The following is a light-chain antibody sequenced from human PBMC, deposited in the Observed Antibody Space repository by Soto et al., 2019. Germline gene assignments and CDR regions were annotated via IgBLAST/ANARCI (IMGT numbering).Light chain of an antibody. Sequence: EIVMTQSPATLSVSPGERAILSCRASQSINNNLAWYQQKPGQGPRLLIYGASSRATGIPARFSGSGSGTGFTLTISSLQSEDFAIYYCQQYNNWPLTFGGGTKVEIK. V-gene: IGKV3-15*01. J-gene: IGKJ4*01. CDR1: QSINNN. CDR2: GAS. CDR3: QQYNNWPLT.